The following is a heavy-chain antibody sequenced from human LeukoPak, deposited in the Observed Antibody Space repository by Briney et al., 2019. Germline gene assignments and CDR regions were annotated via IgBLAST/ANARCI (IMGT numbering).Heavy chain of an antibody. CDR2: IIPILGIA. Sequence: GASVKVSCKASGGTFSSYAISWVRQAPGQGLEWMGRIIPILGIANYAQKFQGRVTITADKSTSTAYMELSSLRSEDTAVYYCAKKLVYYYGGTNPGGEDLWGPGTPVTVSS. CDR1: GGTFSSYA. D-gene: IGHD4-23*01. V-gene: IGHV1-69*04. CDR3: AKKLVYYYGGTNPGGEDL. J-gene: IGHJ4*02.